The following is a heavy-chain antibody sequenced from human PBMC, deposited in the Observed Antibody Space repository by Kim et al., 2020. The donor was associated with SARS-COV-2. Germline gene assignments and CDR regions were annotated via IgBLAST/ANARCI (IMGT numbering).Heavy chain of an antibody. CDR3: RVDIVATIYRYWYFDL. J-gene: IGHJ2*01. V-gene: IGHV3-15*01. D-gene: IGHD5-12*01. Sequence: GGSLRLSCAASGFTFSNAWMSWVRQAPGKGLEWVGRIKSKTDGGTTDYAAPVKGRFTISRDDSKNTLYLQMNSLKTEDTAVYYCRVDIVATIYRYWYFDLWGRGTLVTVSS. CDR1: GFTFSNAW. CDR2: IKSKTDGGTT.